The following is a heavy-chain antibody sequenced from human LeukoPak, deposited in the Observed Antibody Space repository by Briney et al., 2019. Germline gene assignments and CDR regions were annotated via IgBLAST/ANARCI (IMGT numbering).Heavy chain of an antibody. CDR1: GFTFSSYS. J-gene: IGHJ4*02. D-gene: IGHD6-6*01. CDR3: ARAGEYSSSSRPQDFDY. CDR2: ISSSSSSTI. V-gene: IGHV3-48*01. Sequence: GGSLRLSCAASGFTFSSYSMNWVRQAPRKGLEWVSYISSSSSSTIYYADSVKGRFTISRDNAKNSLYLQMNSLRAEDTAVYYCARAGEYSSSSRPQDFDYWGQGTLVTVSS.